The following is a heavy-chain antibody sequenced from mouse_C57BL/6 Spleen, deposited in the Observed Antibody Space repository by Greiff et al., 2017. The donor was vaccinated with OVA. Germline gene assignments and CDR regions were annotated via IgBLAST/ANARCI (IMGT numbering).Heavy chain of an antibody. CDR3: ASYDGYYSFAY. D-gene: IGHD2-3*01. Sequence: QVQLQQSGPGLVQPSQSLSITCTVSGFSLTSYGVHWVRQSPGKGLEWLGVIWSGGSTDYNAAFISRLSISKDNSKSQVFFKMNSLQADDTAIYYCASYDGYYSFAYWGQGTLVTVSA. V-gene: IGHV2-2*01. CDR1: GFSLTSYG. CDR2: IWSGGST. J-gene: IGHJ3*01.